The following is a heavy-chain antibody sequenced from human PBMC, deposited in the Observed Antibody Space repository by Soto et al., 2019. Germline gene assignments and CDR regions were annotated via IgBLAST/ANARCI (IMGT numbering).Heavy chain of an antibody. Sequence: GGSLRLSCAASGFTFSSYAMHWARQAPGKGLEWVAVISYDGSIEYYADSVKGRFTIPRDSSKSTLYLQLNSLRVEDTAVYYCARTMAVTGPYYFDYWGQGTLVTVSS. J-gene: IGHJ4*02. D-gene: IGHD6-19*01. CDR2: ISYDGSIE. CDR1: GFTFSSYA. V-gene: IGHV3-30-3*01. CDR3: ARTMAVTGPYYFDY.